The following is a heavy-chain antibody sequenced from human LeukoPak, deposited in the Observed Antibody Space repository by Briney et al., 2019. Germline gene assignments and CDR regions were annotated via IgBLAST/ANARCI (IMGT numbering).Heavy chain of an antibody. V-gene: IGHV3-66*02. CDR1: GFTVSSNY. CDR3: ARDSRGGDYVYYYYMDV. CDR2: IYSGGST. D-gene: IGHD4-17*01. J-gene: IGHJ6*03. Sequence: GGSLRLSCAASGFTVSSNYMSWVRQAPGKGLEWVSVIYSGGSTYYADSVKGRFTISRDNSKNTLYLQMNSLRAEDTAVYYCARDSRGGDYVYYYYMDVWGKGTTVTVSS.